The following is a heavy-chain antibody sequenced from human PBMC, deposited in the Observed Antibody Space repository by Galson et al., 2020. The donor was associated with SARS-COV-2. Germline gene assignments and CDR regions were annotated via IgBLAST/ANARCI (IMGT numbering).Heavy chain of an antibody. V-gene: IGHV3-21*01. J-gene: IGHJ4*02. CDR2: LHTSSTYI. CDR1: GFAFSSYT. Sequence: GGSLRLSCAASGFAFSSYTMNCVRQAPGKGLEWVASLHTSSTYIYHADSLKGRSTITRDNAENSLYLQMNSLRAEDTAVYYCARSPPASTSGTSIYFDYWGQGTQVTVSS. D-gene: IGHD3-10*01. CDR3: ARSPPASTSGTSIYFDY.